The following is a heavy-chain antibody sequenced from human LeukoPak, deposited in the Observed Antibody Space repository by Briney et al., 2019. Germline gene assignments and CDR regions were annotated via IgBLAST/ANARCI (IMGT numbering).Heavy chain of an antibody. CDR3: ARGVKGRISMIRGVITALDC. CDR1: GGSISSGDYY. D-gene: IGHD3-10*01. J-gene: IGHJ4*02. CDR2: IYYSGST. Sequence: PSQTLSLTCTVSGGSISSGDYYWNWIRQPPGKGLEWIGYIYYSGSTYYNPSLKGRATISVDTSKNQFSLKLSSATAADTAVYYCARGVKGRISMIRGVITALDCWGQGTLVTVSS. V-gene: IGHV4-30-4*01.